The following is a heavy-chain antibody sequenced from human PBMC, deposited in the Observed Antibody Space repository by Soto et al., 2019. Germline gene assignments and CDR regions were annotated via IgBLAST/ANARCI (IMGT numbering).Heavy chain of an antibody. CDR1: GFTFSSYG. J-gene: IGHJ4*02. V-gene: IGHV3-33*01. CDR2: IWYDRSNK. Sequence: GGSLRLSCAASGFTFSSYGMHWVRRARGKGLEGVAVIWYDRSNKYYADTVHSRCTISRDYSKNTLYPQMNCLRAEDPVVYYLARVPLWTLVGPLDYWGQGPMVTVSS. D-gene: IGHD2-15*01. CDR3: ARVPLWTLVGPLDY.